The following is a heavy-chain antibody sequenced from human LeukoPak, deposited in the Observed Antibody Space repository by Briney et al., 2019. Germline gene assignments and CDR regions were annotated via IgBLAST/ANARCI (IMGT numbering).Heavy chain of an antibody. CDR1: GGTFSSYA. CDR3: ARGKDIVVVVAATGGAFDI. CDR2: IIPIFGTA. Sequence: SVKVSCKASGGTFSSYAISWVRQAPGQGLEWMGGIIPIFGTANYAQKFQGRVTITADESTSTAYMELSSLRSEDTAVYYCARGKDIVVVVAATGGAFDIWGQGTMVTVSS. J-gene: IGHJ3*02. D-gene: IGHD2-15*01. V-gene: IGHV1-69*13.